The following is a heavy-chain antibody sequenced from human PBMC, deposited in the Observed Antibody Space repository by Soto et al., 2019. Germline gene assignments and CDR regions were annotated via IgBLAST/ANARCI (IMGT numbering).Heavy chain of an antibody. D-gene: IGHD3-3*01. CDR3: AHRVLRTVFGLVTTTAIYFDF. CDR1: GFSLTTSGVG. CDR2: IYWDDDK. V-gene: IGHV2-5*02. J-gene: IGHJ4*02. Sequence: QITLNESGPTQVKPRQTLTPTCTFSGFSLTTSGVGVGWIRQSPGKAPEWLALIYWDDDKRYSPSLKSRLTIPKDTSKNHVVLTMADLDPADTATYYCAHRVLRTVFGLVTTTAIYFDFWGQGTPVAVSS.